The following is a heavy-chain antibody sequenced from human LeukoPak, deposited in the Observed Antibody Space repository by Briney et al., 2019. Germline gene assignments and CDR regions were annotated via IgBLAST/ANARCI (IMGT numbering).Heavy chain of an antibody. CDR1: GGSFSGYY. Sequence: SETLYLTCAVYGGSFSGYYWSWIRQPPGKGLEWIGEINHSGSTNYNPSLKSRVTISVDTSKNQFSLKLSSVTAADTAVYYCARGDRRFFYYYYMDVWGKGTTVTVSS. J-gene: IGHJ6*03. CDR2: INHSGST. CDR3: ARGDRRFFYYYYMDV. D-gene: IGHD3-10*01. V-gene: IGHV4-34*01.